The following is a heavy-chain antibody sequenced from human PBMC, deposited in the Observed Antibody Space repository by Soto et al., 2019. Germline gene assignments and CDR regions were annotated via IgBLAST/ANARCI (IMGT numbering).Heavy chain of an antibody. CDR2: IIPIIGII. D-gene: IGHD4-17*01. J-gene: IGHJ4*02. CDR3: AKPRLRFDC. V-gene: IGHV1-69*02. CDR1: GGTLSTDT. Sequence: SVNVSCTGSGGTLSTDTIAWVRQATGQGLEWMGRIIPIIGIINYAQKFQGRVTISADKFTGTAYMELTGLRSDDTAVYYCAKPRLRFDCWGQGTRVTVSS.